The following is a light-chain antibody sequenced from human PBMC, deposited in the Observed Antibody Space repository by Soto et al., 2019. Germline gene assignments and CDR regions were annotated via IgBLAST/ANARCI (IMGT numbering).Light chain of an antibody. CDR1: SSNIGSNN. V-gene: IGLV1-44*01. Sequence: QSVLTQPPSASGTPGQTVTISCSGSSSNIGSNNINWYQQLPGTAPKLLIFSNNQRPSGVPDRFSGSKSGTSASLAISGLQSEDEAEYYCAAWDDSLNGVEFGGGTKVTAL. CDR2: SNN. J-gene: IGLJ2*01. CDR3: AAWDDSLNGVE.